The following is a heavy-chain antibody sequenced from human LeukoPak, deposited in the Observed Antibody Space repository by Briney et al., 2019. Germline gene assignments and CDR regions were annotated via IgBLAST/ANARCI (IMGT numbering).Heavy chain of an antibody. CDR1: GFTFSSYW. Sequence: GGSLRLSCAASGFTFSSYWMSWVRQAPGKGLEWVANIKQDGSEKYYVDSVKGRFTISRDNAKNSLYLQMNSLRAEDTAVYYCTTDSLDQYQFDYWGQGTLVTVSS. J-gene: IGHJ4*02. CDR2: IKQDGSEK. D-gene: IGHD2-2*01. CDR3: TTDSLDQYQFDY. V-gene: IGHV3-7*01.